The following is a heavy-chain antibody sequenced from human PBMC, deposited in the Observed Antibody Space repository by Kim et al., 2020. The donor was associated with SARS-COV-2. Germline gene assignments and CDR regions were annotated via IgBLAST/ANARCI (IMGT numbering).Heavy chain of an antibody. CDR1: GGSISSYY. D-gene: IGHD3-10*01. Sequence: SETLSLTCTVSGGSISSYYWSWIRQPPGKGLEWIGYIYYSGSTNYNPSLKSRVTISVDTSKNQFSLKLSSVTAADTAVYYCARETPFTMVRGAYTSGAAFDPWGQGTLVTVSS. CDR3: ARETPFTMVRGAYTSGAAFDP. CDR2: IYYSGST. V-gene: IGHV4-59*01. J-gene: IGHJ5*02.